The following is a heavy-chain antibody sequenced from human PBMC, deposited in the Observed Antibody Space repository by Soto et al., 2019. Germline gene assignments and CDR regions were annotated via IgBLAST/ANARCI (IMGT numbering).Heavy chain of an antibody. J-gene: IGHJ4*02. CDR3: ARDYGYSGYDYDY. CDR2: INAGNGNT. V-gene: IGHV1-3*01. D-gene: IGHD5-12*01. Sequence: QVPLVQSGAEVKKAGASEKVSCKASGYTFTSYAMHWVRQAPGQRLEWMGWINAGNGNTKYSQKFQGRVTITRDTSASTAYMELSSLRSEDTAVYYCARDYGYSGYDYDYCCQGTLVTVSS. CDR1: GYTFTSYA.